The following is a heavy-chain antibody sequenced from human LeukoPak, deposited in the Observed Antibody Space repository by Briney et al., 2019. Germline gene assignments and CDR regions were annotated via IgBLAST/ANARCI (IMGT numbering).Heavy chain of an antibody. CDR3: VRGGYCSGTSCAHYDGMDV. D-gene: IGHD2-2*01. Sequence: GGSLRLSCAASGFSFSSYGMRWVRQAPGKGLEWVGDIWYDGSHTYYADSVKGRFTISRDNSMNTLYMQMNSLRGEDAAVYYRVRGGYCSGTSCAHYDGMDVWGQGTTVTVSS. J-gene: IGHJ6*02. CDR2: IWYDGSHT. V-gene: IGHV3-33*01. CDR1: GFSFSSYG.